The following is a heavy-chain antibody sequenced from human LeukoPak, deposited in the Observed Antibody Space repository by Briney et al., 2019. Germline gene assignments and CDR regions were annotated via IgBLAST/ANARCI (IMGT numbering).Heavy chain of an antibody. CDR2: MNPNSGNT. V-gene: IGHV1-8*01. J-gene: IGHJ4*02. Sequence: ASVKVSCKASGYTFTRYSFSWVRQATGQGLEWMGWMNPNSGNTGCAQKFQGRVTMTRNTSISTAYMELSSLRSEDTAVYYCARGRYYDFWSGYQYSLFFDYWGQGTLVTVSS. D-gene: IGHD3-3*01. CDR1: GYTFTRYS. CDR3: ARGRYYDFWSGYQYSLFFDY.